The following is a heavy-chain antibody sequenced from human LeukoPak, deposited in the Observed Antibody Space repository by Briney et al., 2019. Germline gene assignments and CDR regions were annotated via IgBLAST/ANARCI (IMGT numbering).Heavy chain of an antibody. Sequence: KPGGSLRLSCAAHGFTFSTQAMGSVRQAPGKGLEWVSGISGSGGSTYYADSVKGRFTISRDNSKSSLYLQMNSLRAEDTAVYYCAKDAKLGMATMYSFDTWGQGTMVTVSS. D-gene: IGHD5-24*01. J-gene: IGHJ3*02. CDR1: GFTFSTQA. V-gene: IGHV3-23*01. CDR3: AKDAKLGMATMYSFDT. CDR2: ISGSGGST.